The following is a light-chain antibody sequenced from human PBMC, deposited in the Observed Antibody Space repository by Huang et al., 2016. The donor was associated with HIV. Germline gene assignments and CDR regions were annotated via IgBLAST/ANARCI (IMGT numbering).Light chain of an antibody. V-gene: IGKV3-11*01. CDR2: AAS. CDR3: QQRSTWPRSIT. CDR1: QNINDF. Sequence: EIVLTQSPATLSLSPGERATVSCRASQNINDFLAWYQQTPGQPPTLLIYAASTRASGIPARFSGNGSGTYFTLMISSLEPEDFAVYYCQQRSTWPRSITFGQGTRLEI. J-gene: IGKJ5*01.